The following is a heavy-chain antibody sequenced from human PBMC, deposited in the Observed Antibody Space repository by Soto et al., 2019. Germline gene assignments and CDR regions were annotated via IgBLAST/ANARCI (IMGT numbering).Heavy chain of an antibody. CDR1: GGSISSGGYY. D-gene: IGHD3-22*01. J-gene: IGHJ5*02. V-gene: IGHV4-31*03. CDR3: ARGSYYDSSGYSGP. CDR2: IYYSGST. Sequence: QVQLQESGPGLVKPSQTLSLTCTVSGGSISSGGYYWSWIRQHPGKGLGWIGYIYYSGSTYYNPSHKLRVTXXVXPXXNQLSLKLSSVPAADTAVYYCARGSYYDSSGYSGPWGQGTLVTVSS.